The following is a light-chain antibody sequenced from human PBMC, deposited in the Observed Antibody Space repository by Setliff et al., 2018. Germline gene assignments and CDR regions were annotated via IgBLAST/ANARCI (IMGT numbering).Light chain of an antibody. CDR1: SSDVGGYNY. Sequence: QSALTQPASVSGSPGQPITISCTGTSSDVGGYNYVSWYQQHPGKAPKVIIYDVVVRPSGVSNRFSGSKSGNTASLTISGLQAEDEADYYCSSYTTISTLVFGGGTKGTVL. CDR2: DVV. J-gene: IGLJ2*01. CDR3: SSYTTISTLV. V-gene: IGLV2-14*03.